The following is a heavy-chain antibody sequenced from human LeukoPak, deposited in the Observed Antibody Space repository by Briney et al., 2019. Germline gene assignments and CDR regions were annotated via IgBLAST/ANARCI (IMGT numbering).Heavy chain of an antibody. V-gene: IGHV4-59*01. Sequence: SETLSLTCTVSGGSISSYYWSWIRQPPGKGLEWIGYIYYSGSTNYNPSLKSRVTISVDASKNQFSLELSSVTAADTALYYCARSRGYFDYWGQGTLVTVSS. CDR2: IYYSGST. D-gene: IGHD6-13*01. CDR1: GGSISSYY. J-gene: IGHJ4*02. CDR3: ARSRGYFDY.